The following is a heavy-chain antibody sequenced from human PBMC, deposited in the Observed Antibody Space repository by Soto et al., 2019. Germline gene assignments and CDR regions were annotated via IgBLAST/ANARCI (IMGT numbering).Heavy chain of an antibody. CDR3: AKVSGAWIQLWSPLDY. CDR2: ISGSGGST. Sequence: PGGSLRLSCAASGFTFSSYAMSWVRQAPGKGLEWVSAISGSGGSTYYADSVKGRFTISRDNSKNTLYLQMNSLRAEDTAVFYCAKVSGAWIQLWSPLDYWGQGTLVTVSS. V-gene: IGHV3-23*01. J-gene: IGHJ4*02. D-gene: IGHD5-18*01. CDR1: GFTFSSYA.